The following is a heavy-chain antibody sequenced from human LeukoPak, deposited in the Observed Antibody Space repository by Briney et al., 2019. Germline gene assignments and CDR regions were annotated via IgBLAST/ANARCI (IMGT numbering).Heavy chain of an antibody. CDR3: AKDQYSGSYYSIDY. V-gene: IGHV3-23*01. J-gene: IGHJ4*02. CDR1: GFTFSSYA. CDR2: ISGSGGST. D-gene: IGHD1-26*01. Sequence: GGSLRLSCAASGFTFSSYAMSWVRQALGKGLEWVSAISGSGGSTYYADSVKGRFTISRDNSKNTLYLQMNSLRAEDTAVYYCAKDQYSGSYYSIDYWGQGTLVTVSS.